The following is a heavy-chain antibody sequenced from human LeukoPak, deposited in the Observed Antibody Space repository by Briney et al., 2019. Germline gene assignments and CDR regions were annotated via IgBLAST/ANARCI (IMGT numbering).Heavy chain of an antibody. CDR3: ARNYGGTSKYFDY. Sequence: ASVKASCKASGYSFNDYYIHWVRQAPGQGLEWMGWISPNSGGTNYAQNFQGRVTMTRDTSITTAYMELSGLTSDDTALYYCARNYGGTSKYFDYWGQGTLVTVSS. V-gene: IGHV1-2*02. CDR2: ISPNSGGT. J-gene: IGHJ4*02. D-gene: IGHD4-23*01. CDR1: GYSFNDYY.